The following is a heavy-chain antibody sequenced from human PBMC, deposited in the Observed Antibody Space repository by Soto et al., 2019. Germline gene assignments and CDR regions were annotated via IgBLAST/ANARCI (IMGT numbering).Heavy chain of an antibody. V-gene: IGHV1-18*01. Sequence: ASVKVSCKASGYTFTSYGISWVRQAPGQGLEWMGWISAYNGNTNYAQKLQGRVTMTTDTSTSTAYMELRSLRSDDTAVYYCARAYYYGSGSYSRAFDIWGRGTMVIVSS. D-gene: IGHD3-10*01. CDR2: ISAYNGNT. J-gene: IGHJ3*02. CDR3: ARAYYYGSGSYSRAFDI. CDR1: GYTFTSYG.